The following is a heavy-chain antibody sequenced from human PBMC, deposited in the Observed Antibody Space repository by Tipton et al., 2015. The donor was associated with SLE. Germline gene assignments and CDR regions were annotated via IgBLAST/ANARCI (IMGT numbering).Heavy chain of an antibody. D-gene: IGHD3-16*01. J-gene: IGHJ2*01. V-gene: IGHV3-66*02. CDR2: IYSGGST. CDR1: GFTVSSNY. Sequence: SLRLSCAASGFTVSSNYMSWVRQAPGKGLEWVSVIYSGGSTYYADSVKGRFTISRDNSKNTLYLQMNGLRAEDTAVYYCARTGGGAMGSFDLWGRGTLVTVSS. CDR3: ARTGGGAMGSFDL.